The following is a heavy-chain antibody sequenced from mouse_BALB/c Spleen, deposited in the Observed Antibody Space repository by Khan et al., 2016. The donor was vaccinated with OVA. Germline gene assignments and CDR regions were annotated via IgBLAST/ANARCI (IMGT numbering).Heavy chain of an antibody. CDR1: GYSITSDYA. J-gene: IGHJ2*01. CDR3: ARSKGGDFDY. Sequence: EVQLQESGPGLVKPSQSLSLTCTVTGYSITSDYAWNWIRQFSGNNLEWMGYISYSGNTKYTPSLKSRISITRDTSKNQFFLQLNSVTIEDTATYYCARSKGGDFDYWGQGTTLTVAS. CDR2: ISYSGNT. D-gene: IGHD2-5*01. V-gene: IGHV3-2*02.